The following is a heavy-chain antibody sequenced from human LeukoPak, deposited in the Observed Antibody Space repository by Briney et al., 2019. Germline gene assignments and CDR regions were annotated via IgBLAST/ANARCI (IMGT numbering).Heavy chain of an antibody. Sequence: GGSLRLSCAASGFTVSSNYMSWVRQAPGKGLEWVSVIYSGGSTYYADSVKGRFTISRDNSKNTLYLQMKSLRAEDTAVYYCARLAAADTWYYYGMDVWGQGTTVTVSS. J-gene: IGHJ6*02. CDR1: GFTVSSNY. V-gene: IGHV3-66*01. D-gene: IGHD6-13*01. CDR3: ARLAAADTWYYYGMDV. CDR2: IYSGGST.